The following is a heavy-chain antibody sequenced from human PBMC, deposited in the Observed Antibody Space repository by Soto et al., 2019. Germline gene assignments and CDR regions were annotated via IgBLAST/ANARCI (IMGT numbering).Heavy chain of an antibody. J-gene: IGHJ3*02. CDR3: ARYSSPHSQYALDM. D-gene: IGHD6-13*01. CDR1: GDSVSSNSAA. CDR2: TYYTSKWDN. Sequence: SQTLSLTCAISGDSVSSNSAAWNWIRQSPSRGLEWLGRTYYTSKWDNDYAVSVESRITFKPDTSRNPLSLRLNSVTPEHRAVYYCARYSSPHSQYALDMWGQVTM. V-gene: IGHV6-1*01.